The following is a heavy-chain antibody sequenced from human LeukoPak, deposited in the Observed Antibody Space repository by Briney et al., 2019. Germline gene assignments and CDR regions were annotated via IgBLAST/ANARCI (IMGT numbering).Heavy chain of an antibody. D-gene: IGHD3-22*01. CDR2: INHSGST. Sequence: SETLSLTCTVSGDSFSSSSHYWGWLRQPPGKGLEWIGEINHSGSTNYNPSLKGRVTISVDTSKNQFSLKLSSVTAADTAVYYCARYPRYSNSSGPSFDYWGQGTLVTVSS. CDR3: ARYPRYSNSSGPSFDY. V-gene: IGHV4-39*07. J-gene: IGHJ4*02. CDR1: GDSFSSSSHY.